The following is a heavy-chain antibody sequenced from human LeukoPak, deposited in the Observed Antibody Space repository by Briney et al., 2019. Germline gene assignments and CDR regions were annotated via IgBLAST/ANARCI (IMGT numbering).Heavy chain of an antibody. V-gene: IGHV4-39*07. Sequence: PSETLSLTCTVSGGSISSSSYYWGWIRQPPGKGLEWIGSIYYSGCTYYNPSLKSRATISVDTSKNQFSLKLSSVTAADTAVYYCARVRKDWNDFDYWGQGTLVTVSS. J-gene: IGHJ4*02. CDR1: GGSISSSSYY. CDR3: ARVRKDWNDFDY. D-gene: IGHD1-1*01. CDR2: IYYSGCT.